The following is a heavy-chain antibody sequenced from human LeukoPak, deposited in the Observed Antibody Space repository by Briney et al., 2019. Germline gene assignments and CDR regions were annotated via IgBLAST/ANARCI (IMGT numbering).Heavy chain of an antibody. J-gene: IGHJ4*02. CDR2: IIPILGIA. V-gene: IGHV1-69*04. CDR3: ARFRGQQLTLGY. CDR1: RGTFSSYA. D-gene: IGHD6-13*01. Sequence: GALVKVSSKASRGTFSSYAISSVGRAAGPGLEWMGRIIPILGIANYAQKFQGRVTITADKSTSTAYMELSSLRAEDTAVYYCARFRGQQLTLGYWGQRTLVTVSS.